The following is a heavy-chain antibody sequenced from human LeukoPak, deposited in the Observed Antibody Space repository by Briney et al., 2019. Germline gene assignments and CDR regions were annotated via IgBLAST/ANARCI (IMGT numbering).Heavy chain of an antibody. J-gene: IGHJ4*02. Sequence: PSQTLSLTCAISGDSVSSNSAAWNWIRQSPSRGLEWLGRTYYRSKWYNDYAVSVKSRITINPDTSKNQFSLQLNSVTPEDMAVYYCAREFRDEQQLVLFDYWGQGTLVTVSS. CDR1: GDSVSSNSAA. CDR3: AREFRDEQQLVLFDY. CDR2: TYYRSKWYN. V-gene: IGHV6-1*01. D-gene: IGHD6-13*01.